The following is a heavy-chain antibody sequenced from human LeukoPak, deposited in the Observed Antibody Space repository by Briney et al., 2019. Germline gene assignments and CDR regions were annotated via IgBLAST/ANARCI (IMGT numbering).Heavy chain of an antibody. Sequence: GASVTVSCKASGYTFTGYYMHCLRQAPGQGLEWMVWINPNSGGTNYAQKFQGRVNMTRVTSISPSYMQLHSLIFDGTAVYDWARSSGWYALDCWRQGTQVSVRS. CDR3: ARSSGWYALDC. J-gene: IGHJ4*02. D-gene: IGHD6-19*01. CDR1: GYTFTGYY. CDR2: INPNSGGT. V-gene: IGHV1-2*02.